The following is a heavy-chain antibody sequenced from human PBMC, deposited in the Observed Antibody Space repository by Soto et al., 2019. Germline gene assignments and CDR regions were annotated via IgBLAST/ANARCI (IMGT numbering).Heavy chain of an antibody. J-gene: IGHJ4*02. Sequence: ASVKVSCNASGHTFPSYAMHWGRQAPGQRLEWMGWINAGNGNTKYSQKFQGRVTITRDTSASTAYMELSSLRSEDTAVYYCARTYGDYYYYFDYWGQGTLVTVSS. CDR1: GHTFPSYA. V-gene: IGHV1-3*01. D-gene: IGHD4-17*01. CDR2: INAGNGNT. CDR3: ARTYGDYYYYFDY.